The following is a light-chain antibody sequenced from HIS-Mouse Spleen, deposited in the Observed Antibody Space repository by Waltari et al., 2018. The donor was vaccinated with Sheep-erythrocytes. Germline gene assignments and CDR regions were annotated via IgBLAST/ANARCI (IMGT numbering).Light chain of an antibody. V-gene: IGLV2-11*01. CDR3: AAWDDSLNGPV. J-gene: IGLJ3*02. CDR2: DVS. Sequence: QSALTQPRSVSGSPGQSVTISCTGTSSDVGGYNYVSWYQQHPGKAPKLMIYDVSKRPSGVPDRFSGSKSGTSASLAISGLQSEDEADYYCAAWDDSLNGPVFGGGTK. CDR1: SSDVGGYNY.